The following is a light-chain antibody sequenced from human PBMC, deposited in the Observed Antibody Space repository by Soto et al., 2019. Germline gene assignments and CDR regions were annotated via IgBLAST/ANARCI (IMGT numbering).Light chain of an antibody. CDR2: GAS. CDR1: QRVSSRN. J-gene: IGKJ2*01. CDR3: LRYGDSPPAYT. Sequence: EIVLTQSPGPVSLSPGERATLSCRASQRVSSRNLAWYRQKPGQAPSPLIFGASNRSTGIPDRFSCSGSGTDFTLTISRMEAEDCAVDVCLRYGDSPPAYTFGQGTKLEIK. V-gene: IGKV3-20*01.